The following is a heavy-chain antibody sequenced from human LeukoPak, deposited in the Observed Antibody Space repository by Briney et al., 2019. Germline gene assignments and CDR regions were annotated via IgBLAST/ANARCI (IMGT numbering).Heavy chain of an antibody. CDR3: AREEYSYGSENFDY. V-gene: IGHV3-48*03. D-gene: IGHD5-18*01. J-gene: IGHJ4*02. Sequence: GGSLRLSCAASGFTFSSYEMNWVRQAPGKGLEWVSYISSSGSTIYYADSVKGRFTISRDNAKNSLYLQMNSLRAEDAAVYYCAREEYSYGSENFDYWGQGTLVTVSS. CDR1: GFTFSSYE. CDR2: ISSSGSTI.